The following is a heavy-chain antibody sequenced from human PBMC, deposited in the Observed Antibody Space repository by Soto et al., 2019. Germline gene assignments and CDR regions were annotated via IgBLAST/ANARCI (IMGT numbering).Heavy chain of an antibody. J-gene: IGHJ3*01. D-gene: IGHD2-21*01. CDR2: IDYSGRP. CDR1: GGSVNTNY. V-gene: IGHV4-59*02. CDR3: ARGRKDIVGPPDVFDV. Sequence: PSETLSLTCTVSGGSVNTNYWTWIRQPPGRGSQWIGNIDYSGRPHYNPSLKSRVSMSIDMSKNQFSLRLNSVTAADTAVYYCARGRKDIVGPPDVFDVWGQGTMVTVSS.